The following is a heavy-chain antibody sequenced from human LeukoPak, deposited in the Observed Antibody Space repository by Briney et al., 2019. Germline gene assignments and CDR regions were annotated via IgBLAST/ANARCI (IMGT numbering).Heavy chain of an antibody. CDR1: GFTFKSYD. CDR2: IRYDGSNK. Sequence: PRGSLRLSCAASGFTFKSYDMYWVRQAPGKGLEWVTFIRYDGSNKYYADSVKGRFTISRDNSKNTLYLQMNSLRAEDTAVYYCAKDPRNYPEGYYYYYMDVWGKGTTVTVSS. J-gene: IGHJ6*03. CDR3: AKDPRNYPEGYYYYYMDV. D-gene: IGHD1-7*01. V-gene: IGHV3-30*02.